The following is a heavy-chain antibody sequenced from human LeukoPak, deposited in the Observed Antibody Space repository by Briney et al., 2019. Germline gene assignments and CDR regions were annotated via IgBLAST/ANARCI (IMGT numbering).Heavy chain of an antibody. CDR3: AKETVWKCRTTGCNTNFDY. J-gene: IGHJ4*02. CDR1: GFTFSSYA. CDR2: ISGSGGST. Sequence: GGSLRLSCAASGFTFSSYAISWVRQAPGKGLEWVSAISGSGGSTYYADSVKGRFTISRDNSKNTLYLQMNSLRAEDTAVYYCAKETVWKCRTTGCNTNFDYWGQGTLVTVSS. D-gene: IGHD1-7*01. V-gene: IGHV3-23*01.